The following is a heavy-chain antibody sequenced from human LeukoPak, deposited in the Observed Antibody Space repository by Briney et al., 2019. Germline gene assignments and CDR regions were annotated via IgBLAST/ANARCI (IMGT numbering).Heavy chain of an antibody. V-gene: IGHV4-59*08. CDR1: GGSITSNL. CDR2: IYNSGST. Sequence: SETLSLTCTVSGGSITSNLWSWLRQPPGKGLEWIGYIYNSGSTSYNASLKSRATISGDTSKNQFSLNLNCVTAADTAVYYCARAKPNWNPPDYWGQGTLVTVSS. D-gene: IGHD1-1*01. J-gene: IGHJ4*02. CDR3: ARAKPNWNPPDY.